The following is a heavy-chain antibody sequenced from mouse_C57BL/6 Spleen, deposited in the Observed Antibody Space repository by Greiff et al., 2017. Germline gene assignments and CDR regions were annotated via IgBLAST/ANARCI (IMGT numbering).Heavy chain of an antibody. D-gene: IGHD2-1*01. Sequence: VQLQQSGPELVKSGASVKISCKASGYAFSSSWMNWVKQRPGKGLEWIGRIYPGDGGTNYNGKFKGKATLTADKSSSTAYMQLSSLTSEDSAVYFCARGDYGNYFAYWGQGTLVTVSA. CDR2: IYPGDGGT. CDR1: GYAFSSSW. V-gene: IGHV1-82*01. CDR3: ARGDYGNYFAY. J-gene: IGHJ3*01.